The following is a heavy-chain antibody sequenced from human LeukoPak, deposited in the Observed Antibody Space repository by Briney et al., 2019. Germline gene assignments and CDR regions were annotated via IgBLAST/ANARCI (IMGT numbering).Heavy chain of an antibody. J-gene: IGHJ4*02. CDR2: IYYSGST. D-gene: IGHD3-16*01. Sequence: PSETLSLTCTVSGGSISSGGYYWSWIRQHPGKGLEWIGYIYYSGSTYYNPSLRSRVTISVDMSKNQFSLKLRSVTAADTAVYFCARTSGRTSLGFDYWGQGTLVTVSS. CDR1: GGSISSGGYY. CDR3: ARTSGRTSLGFDY. V-gene: IGHV4-31*03.